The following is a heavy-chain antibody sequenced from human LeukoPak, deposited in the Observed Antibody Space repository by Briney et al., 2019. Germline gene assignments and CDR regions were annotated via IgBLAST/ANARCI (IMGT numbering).Heavy chain of an antibody. CDR3: ESGGDFWSGRNWFDA. Sequence: PSETLSLTCAVYGGSFSGYYWSCIRQPPGRGLECIVEINHSVSTNYNPSLKSRVTISLDTSKNQLSLKLRSVDAAEAAVSYCESGGDFWSGRNWFDAWGQGTLVTVSS. J-gene: IGHJ5*02. D-gene: IGHD3-3*01. CDR1: GGSFSGYY. V-gene: IGHV4-34*01. CDR2: INHSVST.